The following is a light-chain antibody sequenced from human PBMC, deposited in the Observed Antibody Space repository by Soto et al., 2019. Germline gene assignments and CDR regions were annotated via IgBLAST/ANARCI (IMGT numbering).Light chain of an antibody. CDR3: AAWDNSLSGWV. Sequence: QSALTQPPSASGTPGQRVTISCFGSNSNIGSNPVNWYQQFPGTAPKLLIYINDERPSGVPDRFSASTSDTSASLAISGLQSDDEADYYCAAWDNSLSGWVFGGGTKLTVL. J-gene: IGLJ3*02. V-gene: IGLV1-44*01. CDR1: NSNIGSNP. CDR2: IND.